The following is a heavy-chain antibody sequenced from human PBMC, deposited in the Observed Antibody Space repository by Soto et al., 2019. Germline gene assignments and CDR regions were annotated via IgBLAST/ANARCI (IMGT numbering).Heavy chain of an antibody. CDR2: IKQDGSDK. CDR1: GVTFSTYW. Sequence: GGSLRLSCAASGVTFSTYWMSWVRQAPGKGLEWVANIKQDGSDKYYVDSVKGRFTISRDNAKNSLFLQMNSLRAEDTAVYYCAREVFYDLLTGYSGVFEIWGQGTMVTVSS. J-gene: IGHJ3*02. V-gene: IGHV3-7*01. CDR3: AREVFYDLLTGYSGVFEI. D-gene: IGHD3-9*01.